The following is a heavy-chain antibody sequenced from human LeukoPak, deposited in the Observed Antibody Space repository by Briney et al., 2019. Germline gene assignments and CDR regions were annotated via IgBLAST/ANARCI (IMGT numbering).Heavy chain of an antibody. CDR1: GFTFSSYS. CDR2: ISSSGSTI. CDR3: ARDISEVVVPAATFDY. D-gene: IGHD2-2*01. Sequence: GGSLRLSCAASGFTFSSYSMNWVRQAPGKGLEWVSYISSSGSTIYYADSVKGRFTISRDNAKNSLYLQMNSLRAEDTAVYYCARDISEVVVPAATFDYWGQGTLVTASS. V-gene: IGHV3-48*04. J-gene: IGHJ4*02.